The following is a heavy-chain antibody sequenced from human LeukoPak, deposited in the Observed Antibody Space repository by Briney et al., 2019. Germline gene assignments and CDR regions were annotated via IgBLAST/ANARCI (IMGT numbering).Heavy chain of an antibody. CDR3: AKDLIAVAGSFSPDDY. CDR1: GFTFSSYA. D-gene: IGHD6-19*01. J-gene: IGHJ4*02. Sequence: GGSLRLSCAASGFTFSSYAMSWVRQAPGKGLEWVSAISGSGGSTYYADSVKGRFTISRDNSKHTLYLQMNSLRAEDTAVYYCAKDLIAVAGSFSPDDYWGQGTLVTVSS. CDR2: ISGSGGST. V-gene: IGHV3-23*01.